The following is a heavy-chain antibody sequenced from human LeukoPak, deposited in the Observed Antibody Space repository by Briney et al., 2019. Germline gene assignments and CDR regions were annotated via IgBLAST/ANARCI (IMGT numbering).Heavy chain of an antibody. J-gene: IGHJ4*02. CDR1: GGTFSSYA. CDR2: IIPILGIA. V-gene: IGHV1-69*04. CDR3: ARGDSSGYYSAFSIDY. D-gene: IGHD3-22*01. Sequence: GSSVKVSCKASGGTFSSYAISWVRQAPGQGLEWMGRIIPILGIANYAQKFQGRVTITADKSTSTAYMELSSLRSEDTAVYYCARGDSSGYYSAFSIDYWGQGTLVTVSS.